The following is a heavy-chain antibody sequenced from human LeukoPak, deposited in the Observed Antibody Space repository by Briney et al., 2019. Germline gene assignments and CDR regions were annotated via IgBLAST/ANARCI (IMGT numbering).Heavy chain of an antibody. V-gene: IGHV4-34*01. D-gene: IGHD6-19*01. Sequence: SETLSLTCAVYGGSFSGYYWSWIRQPPGKGLEWIGEINHSGSTNYNPSLKSRVTISVDTSKNQFSLKLSSVTAVDTAVYYCARGRSSGWPFNWFDPWGQGTLVTVSS. CDR2: INHSGST. J-gene: IGHJ5*02. CDR3: ARGRSSGWPFNWFDP. CDR1: GGSFSGYY.